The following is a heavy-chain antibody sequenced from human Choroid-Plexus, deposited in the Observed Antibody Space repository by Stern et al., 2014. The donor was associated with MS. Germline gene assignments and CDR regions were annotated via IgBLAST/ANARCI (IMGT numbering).Heavy chain of an antibody. J-gene: IGHJ4*02. CDR1: GFTFSNFG. Sequence: VQLEESGGGVAQPGRPLILSCAASGFTFSNFGMHWVRQAPGKGLEWVALISYDGSDKYYAESVKGRFTIFRDNSKNTLYMHMNSLRAEDTAVYYCAKDRQWSTYFFDYWGQGSLVTVSS. CDR3: AKDRQWSTYFFDY. V-gene: IGHV3-30*18. CDR2: ISYDGSDK. D-gene: IGHD2-15*01.